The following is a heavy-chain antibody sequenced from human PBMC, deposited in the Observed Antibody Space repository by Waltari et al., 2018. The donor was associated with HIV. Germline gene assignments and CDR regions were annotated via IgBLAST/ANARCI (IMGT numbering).Heavy chain of an antibody. J-gene: IGHJ4*02. V-gene: IGHV4-34*01. Sequence: QVQLQQWGAGLLKPSETLSLTCAVYGGSFSGYYWSWIRQPPGKGLEWIGEINHSGSTNYNPSLKSRVTISVDTSKNQFSLKLSSVTAADTAVYYCARVSVVPAAQFFDYWGQGTLVTVSS. CDR2: INHSGST. CDR3: ARVSVVPAAQFFDY. D-gene: IGHD2-2*01. CDR1: GGSFSGYY.